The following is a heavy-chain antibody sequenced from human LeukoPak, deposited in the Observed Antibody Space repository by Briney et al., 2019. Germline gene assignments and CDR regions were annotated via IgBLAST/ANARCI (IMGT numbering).Heavy chain of an antibody. CDR2: ISGSTNTI. J-gene: IGHJ4*02. CDR3: ARGSWSAADTNIDY. CDR1: GFTFSAYS. D-gene: IGHD6-13*01. V-gene: IGHV3-48*04. Sequence: GGSLRLSCAASGFTFSAYSMNWVRQAPGKGLEWVSYISGSTNTIKYADSVKGRFTISRDNAKNTLYLQMNTLRVEDTAVYYCARGSWSAADTNIDYWGQGTLVTVSS.